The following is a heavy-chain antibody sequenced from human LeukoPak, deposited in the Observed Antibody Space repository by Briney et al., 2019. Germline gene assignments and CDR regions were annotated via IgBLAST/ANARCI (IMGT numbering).Heavy chain of an antibody. J-gene: IGHJ6*02. D-gene: IGHD2-2*01. V-gene: IGHV4-34*01. CDR1: GGSFSGYY. Sequence: SETLSLTCAVYGGSFSGYYWSWIRQPPGKGLEWIGEINHSGSTNYNPSLKSRVTISVDTSKNQFSLKLGSVTAADTAVYYCARSGYCSSTSCPHYYYYGMDVWGQGTTVTVSS. CDR3: ARSGYCSSTSCPHYYYYGMDV. CDR2: INHSGST.